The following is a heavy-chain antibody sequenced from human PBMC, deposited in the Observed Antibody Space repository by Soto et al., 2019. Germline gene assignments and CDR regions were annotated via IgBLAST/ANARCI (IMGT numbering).Heavy chain of an antibody. CDR1: GPGLTNSFQ. V-gene: IGHV4-38-2*01. CDR2: ISHSGDT. CDR3: TRIYCTTTSCFINGMDV. J-gene: IGHJ6*02. D-gene: IGHD2-2*01. Sequence: SDPLPITCAVSGPGLTNSFQWGWIRQPPVEELEWIGTISHSGDTYYNPSLKSRVTISIDTAKNHLSLILSSVTAADTATYYCTRIYCTTTSCFINGMDVWSQGPTVT.